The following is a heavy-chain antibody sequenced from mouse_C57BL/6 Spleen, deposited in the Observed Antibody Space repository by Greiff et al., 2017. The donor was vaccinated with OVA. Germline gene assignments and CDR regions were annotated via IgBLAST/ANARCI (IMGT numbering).Heavy chain of an antibody. D-gene: IGHD2-3*01. CDR2: IDPEDGDT. V-gene: IGHV14-1*01. CDR3: TTRDEGYYSWFAY. J-gene: IGHJ3*01. Sequence: VQLQQSGAELVRPGASVKLSCTASGFNIKDYYMHWVKQRPEQGLEWIGRIDPEDGDTEYAPKFQGKATMTADTSSNTAYLQLSSLTSEDTAVYYCTTRDEGYYSWFAYWGQGTLVTVSA. CDR1: GFNIKDYY.